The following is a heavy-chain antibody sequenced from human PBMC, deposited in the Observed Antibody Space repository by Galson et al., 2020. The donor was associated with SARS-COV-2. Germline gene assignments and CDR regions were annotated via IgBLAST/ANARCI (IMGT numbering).Heavy chain of an antibody. D-gene: IGHD3-9*01. CDR3: AREYLVSWAGYYYYYGMDV. CDR2: ISYDGSNK. CDR1: GFSLSSHV. V-gene: IGHV3-30*04. J-gene: IGHJ6*02. Sequence: GESLKISCAVSGFSLSSHVMYWVRQAPGKGLDWVALISYDGSNKYYADSVKGRFTISRDNSKNTLSLQMTSLRVEDTAVYYCAREYLVSWAGYYYYYGMDVWGQGTTVTVSS.